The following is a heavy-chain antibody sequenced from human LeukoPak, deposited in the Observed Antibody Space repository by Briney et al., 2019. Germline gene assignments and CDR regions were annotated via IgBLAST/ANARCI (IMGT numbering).Heavy chain of an antibody. CDR1: GGSISSSSFY. Sequence: PSETLSLTCTVSGGSISSSSFYWGWIRQPPGKGLEWIGSIYYSGSTYYNPSLKSRVSISVDTSKNQFSLKLSSVTAADTAVYYCARQGYGGNSVFDYWGQGTLVTVSS. CDR3: ARQGYGGNSVFDY. J-gene: IGHJ4*02. V-gene: IGHV4-39*01. D-gene: IGHD4-23*01. CDR2: IYYSGST.